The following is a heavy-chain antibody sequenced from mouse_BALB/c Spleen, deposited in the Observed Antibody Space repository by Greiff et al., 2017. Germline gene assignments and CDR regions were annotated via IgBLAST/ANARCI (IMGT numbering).Heavy chain of an antibody. Sequence: VQLKESGPGLVKPSQSLSLTCTVTGYSITSDYAWNWIRQFPGNKLEWMGYISYSGSTSYNPSLKSRISITRDTSKNQFFLQLNSVTTEDTATYYCARSAHYDYDGAMDYWGQGTSVTVSS. V-gene: IGHV3-2*02. CDR2: ISYSGST. CDR1: GYSITSDYA. J-gene: IGHJ4*01. D-gene: IGHD2-4*01. CDR3: ARSAHYDYDGAMDY.